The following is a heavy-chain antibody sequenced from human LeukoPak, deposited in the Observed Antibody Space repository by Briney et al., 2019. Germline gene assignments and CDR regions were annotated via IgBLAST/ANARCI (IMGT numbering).Heavy chain of an antibody. CDR3: ARDILTGYYKEDY. J-gene: IGHJ4*02. CDR1: GYTFTSYY. CDR2: INPSGGST. D-gene: IGHD3-9*01. V-gene: IGHV1-46*01. Sequence: ASVTVSFKASGYTFTSYYMHWVRQAPGQGLEWMGIINPSGGSTSYAQKLQGRVTMTTDTSTSTAYMELRSLRSDDTAVYYCARDILTGYYKEDYWGQGTLVTVSS.